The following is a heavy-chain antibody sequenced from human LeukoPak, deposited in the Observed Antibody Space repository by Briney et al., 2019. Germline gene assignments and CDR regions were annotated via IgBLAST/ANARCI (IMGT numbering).Heavy chain of an antibody. D-gene: IGHD2-21*02. Sequence: PGGSLRLSCAASGFTFSDYYMSWVRQAPGKGLEWVALIWYDGSNKYYADSVRGRFTISRDNSKNTLYLQMNSLRAEDTAMYYCARVRIGGYCGGDCFSPDYWGQGTLVTVSS. V-gene: IGHV3-33*08. J-gene: IGHJ4*02. CDR1: GFTFSDYY. CDR3: ARVRIGGYCGGDCFSPDY. CDR2: IWYDGSNK.